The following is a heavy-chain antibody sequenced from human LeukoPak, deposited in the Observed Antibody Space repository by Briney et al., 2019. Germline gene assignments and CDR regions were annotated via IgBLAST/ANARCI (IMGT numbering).Heavy chain of an antibody. CDR2: IHTDGSST. J-gene: IGHJ4*02. V-gene: IGHV3-74*01. CDR3: AKVGGFGSGWYASYFDY. D-gene: IGHD6-19*01. Sequence: PGGSLRLSCAASGFTFSSYWMHWVRQAPGKGLVWVSRIHTDGSSTNYADSVKGRFTISRDNAKNTLYPQMNSLRAEDTAVYYCAKVGGFGSGWYASYFDYWAREPWSPSPQ. CDR1: GFTFSSYW.